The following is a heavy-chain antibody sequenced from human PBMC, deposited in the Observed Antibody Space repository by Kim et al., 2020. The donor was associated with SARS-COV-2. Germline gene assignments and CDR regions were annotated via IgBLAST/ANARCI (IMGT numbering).Heavy chain of an antibody. CDR3: ARRGIFGVVIITYFDY. D-gene: IGHD3-3*01. CDR1: GFTFSSYA. Sequence: GGSLRLSCAASGFTFSSYAMSWVRQAPGKGLEWVSAISGSGGSTYYADSVKGRFTISRDNSKNTLYLQMNSLRAEDTAVYYCARRGIFGVVIITYFDYWGQGTLVTVSS. CDR2: ISGSGGST. J-gene: IGHJ4*02. V-gene: IGHV3-23*01.